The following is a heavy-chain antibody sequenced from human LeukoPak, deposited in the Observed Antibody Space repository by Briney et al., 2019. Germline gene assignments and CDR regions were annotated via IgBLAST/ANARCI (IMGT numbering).Heavy chain of an antibody. CDR2: ISSSGSTI. D-gene: IGHD5-18*01. Sequence: PGGSLRLSCAASGFTFSDYYMSWIRQAPGKGLEWVSYISSSGSTIYYADSVKGRFTISRDNAKNSLYLQMNSLRAEDTAVYYCAKGVDTAMAYNWFDPWGQGTLVTVSS. CDR1: GFTFSDYY. CDR3: AKGVDTAMAYNWFDP. J-gene: IGHJ5*02. V-gene: IGHV3-11*01.